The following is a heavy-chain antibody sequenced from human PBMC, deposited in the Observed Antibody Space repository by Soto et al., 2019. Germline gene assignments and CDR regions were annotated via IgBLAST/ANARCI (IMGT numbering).Heavy chain of an antibody. CDR3: ARAYYDRSGYAVDP. CDR2: IYKGGSI. Sequence: SETLSLTCRVSGGSISNDYWTWIRQPPGKGLEWIGYIYKGGSINYNPSLKSRVTISVGTSNNQFSLKLSSVTAADTAVYYCARAYYDRSGYAVDPWGQGTLVTVSS. D-gene: IGHD3-22*01. CDR1: GGSISNDY. V-gene: IGHV4-4*09. J-gene: IGHJ5*02.